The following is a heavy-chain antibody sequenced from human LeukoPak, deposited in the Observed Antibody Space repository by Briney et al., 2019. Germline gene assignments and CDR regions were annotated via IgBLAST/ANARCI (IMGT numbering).Heavy chain of an antibody. V-gene: IGHV3-7*01. Sequence: GGSLRLSCAASGFTFSSYGMRWVRQAPGKGLEWVANIKHDGSEKYYADSVKGRFTISRDNAKNSLYLQMNSLRAEDTAVYYCARHRTYYYDSSAPYYFDYWGQGTLVTVPS. D-gene: IGHD3-22*01. CDR1: GFTFSSYG. CDR3: ARHRTYYYDSSAPYYFDY. J-gene: IGHJ4*02. CDR2: IKHDGSEK.